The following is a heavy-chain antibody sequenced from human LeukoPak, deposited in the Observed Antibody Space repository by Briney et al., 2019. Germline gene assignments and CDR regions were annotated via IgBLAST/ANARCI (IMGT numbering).Heavy chain of an antibody. D-gene: IGHD3-22*01. V-gene: IGHV4-4*07. CDR2: IYSSGST. CDR3: ARVGQDSTGYYRIFDY. CDR1: GGSISSYY. J-gene: IGHJ4*02. Sequence: SETLSLTCTVSGGSISSYYWSWIRQPAGKGLEWIGRIYSSGSTNYNPSLKSRVTISVDKSKNQFSLKLTSVTAADTAVYYCARVGQDSTGYYRIFDYWGQGTLITVSS.